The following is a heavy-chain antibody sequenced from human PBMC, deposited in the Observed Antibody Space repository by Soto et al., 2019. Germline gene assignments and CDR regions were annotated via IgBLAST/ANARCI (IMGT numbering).Heavy chain of an antibody. CDR1: GFTFNTYG. CDR3: VKGATGGPRGYFDL. V-gene: IGHV3-30*18. CDR2: TSYDGSNK. Sequence: QVQLVESGGGVVQPGRSLRLSCAASGFTFNTYGMHWVRQAPGKGLEWVAVTSYDGSNKYYADSVKGRFTISRDNAKNTLYVEMNSLGAEDTAVYYCVKGATGGPRGYFDLWGRGTLVTVSS. J-gene: IGHJ2*01. D-gene: IGHD3-16*01.